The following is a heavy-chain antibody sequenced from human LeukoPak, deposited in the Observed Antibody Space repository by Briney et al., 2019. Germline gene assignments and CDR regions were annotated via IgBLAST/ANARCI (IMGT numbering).Heavy chain of an antibody. D-gene: IGHD3-22*01. J-gene: IGHJ4*02. V-gene: IGHV4-34*01. Sequence: SETLSLTCTVSGGSISSYYWSWIRQPPGKGLEWIGEINHSGSTNYNPSLKSRVTISVDTSKNQFSLKLSSVTAADTAVYYCTRGRAYYDSTGYYYWGRGILVTVSS. CDR3: TRGRAYYDSTGYYY. CDR1: GGSISSYY. CDR2: INHSGST.